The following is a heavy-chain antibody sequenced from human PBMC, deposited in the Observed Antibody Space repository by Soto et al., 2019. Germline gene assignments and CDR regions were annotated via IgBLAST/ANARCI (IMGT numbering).Heavy chain of an antibody. Sequence: SQTLSLTCAISGDSVSSNSAAWNWIRPSPSRGLEWLGRTYYRSKWYNDYAVSVKSRITINPDTSKNQFSLQLNSVTPEDTAVYYCARLGYCSGGSCYNPRSYYYYGMDVWGQGTTVTVSS. CDR2: TYYRSKWYN. D-gene: IGHD2-15*01. CDR3: ARLGYCSGGSCYNPRSYYYYGMDV. CDR1: GDSVSSNSAA. J-gene: IGHJ6*02. V-gene: IGHV6-1*01.